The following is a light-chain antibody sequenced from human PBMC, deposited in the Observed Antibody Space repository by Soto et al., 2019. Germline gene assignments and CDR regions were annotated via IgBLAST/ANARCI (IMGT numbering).Light chain of an antibody. J-gene: IGLJ2*01. CDR3: QVWHSGVDWV. Sequence: SYELTQPPSVSVAPGQTARITCGGNNIGSKSVHWYQQKPGQAPVLVVYDDNDRPSGIPERFSGSDSGNTVTLTISRVEAGDEADYYCQVWHSGVDWVFGGGTKVTVL. CDR2: DDN. CDR1: NIGSKS. V-gene: IGLV3-21*02.